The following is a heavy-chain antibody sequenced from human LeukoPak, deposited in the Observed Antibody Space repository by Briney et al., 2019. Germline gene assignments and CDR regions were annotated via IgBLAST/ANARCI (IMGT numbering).Heavy chain of an antibody. J-gene: IGHJ4*02. CDR3: ARVAHNYDLLTGYYPYLDYFDF. CDR2: IHPNSGGT. Sequence: ASVKVSCKASGYTFSGYYMHWVRQAPGQGLEWMGWIHPNSGGTYYAQKFQGRVTMTRDTSISTAYMELSRLRSDDTAVFYCARVAHNYDLLTGYYPYLDYFDFWGQGTLVTVSS. D-gene: IGHD3-9*01. CDR1: GYTFSGYY. V-gene: IGHV1-2*02.